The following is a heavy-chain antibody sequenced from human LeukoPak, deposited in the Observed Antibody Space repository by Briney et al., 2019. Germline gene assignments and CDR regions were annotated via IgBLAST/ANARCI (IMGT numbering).Heavy chain of an antibody. CDR2: ISYDGSKK. D-gene: IGHD5-18*01. CDR3: AKDLGYSYGLGY. Sequence: PGGSLRLSCAASGFTFSSYGMHWVRQAPGKGLEWVAVISYDGSKKYYADSVKGRFTISRDNSKNTLYLQMNSLSAEDTAVYYCAKDLGYSYGLGYWGQGTLVTVSS. J-gene: IGHJ4*02. V-gene: IGHV3-30*18. CDR1: GFTFSSYG.